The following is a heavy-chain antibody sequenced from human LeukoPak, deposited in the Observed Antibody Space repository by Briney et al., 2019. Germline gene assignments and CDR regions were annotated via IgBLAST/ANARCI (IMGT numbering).Heavy chain of an antibody. D-gene: IGHD6-13*01. V-gene: IGHV4-4*02. J-gene: IGHJ4*02. CDR3: ARVDSNNWYDSRGYFDY. CDR1: GVSISSSNW. Sequence: SETLSLTCAVSGVSISSSNWWSWVRQPPGKGLEWIGYIYYSGSTNYNPSLKSRVTISVDTSKNQFSLKLSSVTAADTAVYYCARVDSNNWYDSRGYFDYWGQGTLVTVSS. CDR2: IYYSGST.